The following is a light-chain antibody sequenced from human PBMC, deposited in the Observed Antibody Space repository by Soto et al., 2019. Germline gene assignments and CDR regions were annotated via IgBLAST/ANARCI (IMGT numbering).Light chain of an antibody. CDR1: QNISRS. J-gene: IGKJ1*01. CDR3: HQYTGWPRT. CDR2: GTS. Sequence: TLSMSQWAGATLSWRASQNISRSLAWYQQKPGQGPSLLIYGTSTRAGGVPARFSFAGSGTETTLTCALRQPEDSPVHYRHQYTGWPRTFAQGTKVDIK. V-gene: IGKV3-15*01.